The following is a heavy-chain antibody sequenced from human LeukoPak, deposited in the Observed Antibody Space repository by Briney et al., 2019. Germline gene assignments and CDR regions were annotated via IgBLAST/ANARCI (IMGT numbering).Heavy chain of an antibody. D-gene: IGHD2-15*01. CDR3: VKDKGYCSGGSCFPALFDY. V-gene: IGHV3-64D*06. Sequence: PGESLRLSCSASGFTLAVYAMHWVRQAPGKGLEYVSAISSNGGTTYYADSVKGRFTISRDNSKNTLYLQMSSLRVEDTAVYYCVKDKGYCSGGSCFPALFDYWGQGTLVTVSS. J-gene: IGHJ4*02. CDR1: GFTLAVYA. CDR2: ISSNGGTT.